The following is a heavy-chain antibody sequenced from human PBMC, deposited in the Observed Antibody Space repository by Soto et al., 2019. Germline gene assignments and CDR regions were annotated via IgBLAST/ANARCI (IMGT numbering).Heavy chain of an antibody. CDR1: GGTFSSYA. CDR2: IIPIFGTA. Sequence: QVQLVQSGAEVKKPGSSVKVSCKASGGTFSSYAISWVRQAPGQGLEWMGGIIPIFGTANYAQKFQGRVTITADKSTRTAYMELSSLGSGDTAVYYWARDSCSSTSCYLRPNDYGDYVFDYWGQGTLVTVSS. J-gene: IGHJ4*02. V-gene: IGHV1-69*06. D-gene: IGHD2-2*01. CDR3: ARDSCSSTSCYLRPNDYGDYVFDY.